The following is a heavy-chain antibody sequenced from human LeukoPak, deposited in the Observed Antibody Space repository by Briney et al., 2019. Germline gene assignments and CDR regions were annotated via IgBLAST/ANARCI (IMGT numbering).Heavy chain of an antibody. CDR1: GFTFSSYA. J-gene: IGHJ4*02. V-gene: IGHV3-30-3*01. CDR3: ARGQGDSSAGLDY. Sequence: AGGALRLCCAAPGFTFSSYAMHWGRQAPGKGLERVTIISYDGSNKYYADSVKGRFTISRDKSKNTLYLQMNSLRAEDTAVYYCARGQGDSSAGLDYWGQGTLVTVSS. CDR2: ISYDGSNK. D-gene: IGHD3-22*01.